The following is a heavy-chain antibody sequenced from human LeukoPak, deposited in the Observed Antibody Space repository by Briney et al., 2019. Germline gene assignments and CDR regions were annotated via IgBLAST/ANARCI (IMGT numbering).Heavy chain of an antibody. CDR2: MYTSGST. Sequence: SETLSLTCTVSGGSISSDNYYWSWIRQPAGKGLEWVGRMYTSGSTNYNPSLKSRVTISADTSKNQFSLKLSSVTAADTAVYYCARVTGYYYDSSGYWSHDAFDIWGQGTMVTVSS. V-gene: IGHV4-61*02. CDR3: ARVTGYYYDSSGYWSHDAFDI. D-gene: IGHD3-22*01. CDR1: GGSISSDNYY. J-gene: IGHJ3*02.